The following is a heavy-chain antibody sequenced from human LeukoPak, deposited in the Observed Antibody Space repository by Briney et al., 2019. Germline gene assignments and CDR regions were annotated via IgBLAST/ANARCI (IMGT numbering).Heavy chain of an antibody. Sequence: GGSLRLSCAASGFTFSGYDMNWVRQAPGKGLEWVSSISGSSSYIYYADSMKGRFTISRDNGKKSLYLQMNSLRAEDTAVYYCARDPQPRRKNWNYEEGGRWFDPWGQGTLVTVSS. CDR2: ISGSSSYI. V-gene: IGHV3-21*01. J-gene: IGHJ5*02. D-gene: IGHD1-7*01. CDR1: GFTFSGYD. CDR3: ARDPQPRRKNWNYEEGGRWFDP.